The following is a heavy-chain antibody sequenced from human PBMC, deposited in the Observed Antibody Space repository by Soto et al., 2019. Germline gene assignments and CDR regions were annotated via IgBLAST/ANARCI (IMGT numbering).Heavy chain of an antibody. Sequence: SESLSLTCTVSGGSISSGDYYWSWIRQPPGKGLEWIGYIYYSGSTYYNPSLKSRVTISVDTSKNQFSLKLSSVTAADTAVYYCARGGTKSIAAAEDYWGQGTLVTVSS. CDR2: IYYSGST. CDR1: GGSISSGDYY. CDR3: ARGGTKSIAAAEDY. V-gene: IGHV4-30-4*01. J-gene: IGHJ4*02. D-gene: IGHD6-13*01.